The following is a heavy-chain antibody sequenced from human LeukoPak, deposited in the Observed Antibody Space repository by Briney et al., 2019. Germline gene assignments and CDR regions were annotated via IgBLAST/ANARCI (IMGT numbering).Heavy chain of an antibody. D-gene: IGHD3-3*01. V-gene: IGHV1-69*05. CDR3: ARVVGSGYFSEYYFDY. Sequence: ASVKVSCKASGGTFSSYAISWVRQAPGQGLEWMGGIIPIFGTANYAQKFQGRVTITTDESTSTAYMELSSLRSEDTAVYYCARVVGSGYFSEYYFDYWGQGTLVTVSS. J-gene: IGHJ4*02. CDR2: IIPIFGTA. CDR1: GGTFSSYA.